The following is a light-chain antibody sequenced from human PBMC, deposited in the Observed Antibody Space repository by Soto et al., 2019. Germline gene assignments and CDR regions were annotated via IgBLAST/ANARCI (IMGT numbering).Light chain of an antibody. CDR3: QQYGSSPYT. CDR2: GAS. Sequence: EIVLTQSPGTLSLSPGERATLSCRASQSVSSSYLAWYQQNPGQAPRHLIYGASSRATGIPDRFSGSESGTDFTLTISRLEPEDFAVYYCQQYGSSPYTFGQGTKLEIK. V-gene: IGKV3-20*01. J-gene: IGKJ2*01. CDR1: QSVSSSY.